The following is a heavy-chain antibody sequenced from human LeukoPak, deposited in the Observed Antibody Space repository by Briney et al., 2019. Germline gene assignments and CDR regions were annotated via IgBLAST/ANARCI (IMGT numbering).Heavy chain of an antibody. CDR3: ARVQGWGRSVRYFDY. D-gene: IGHD3-16*01. CDR2: IKQDGSEK. J-gene: IGHJ4*02. V-gene: IGHV3-7*03. Sequence: GGSLRLSCAASGFIFSSYWMSWVRQAPGKGLEWVANIKQDGSEKYYVDSVKGRFTISRDNAKNSLYLQMNSLRAEDTAVYYCARVQGWGRSVRYFDYWGQGTLVTVSS. CDR1: GFIFSSYW.